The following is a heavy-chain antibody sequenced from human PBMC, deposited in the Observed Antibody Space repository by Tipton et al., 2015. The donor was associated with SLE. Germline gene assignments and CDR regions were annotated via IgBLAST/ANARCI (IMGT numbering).Heavy chain of an antibody. V-gene: IGHV4-34*01. J-gene: IGHJ5*02. CDR2: INHSGYT. Sequence: TLSLTCAVYGGSFSGYYWSWIRQPPGKGLEWIGEINHSGYTNFNPSLKSRVTISVDTSKNQFSLKLSSVTAADTAVYYCTPENGGDWFDPWGQGTLVTVSS. D-gene: IGHD3-16*01. CDR3: TPENGGDWFDP. CDR1: GGSFSGYY.